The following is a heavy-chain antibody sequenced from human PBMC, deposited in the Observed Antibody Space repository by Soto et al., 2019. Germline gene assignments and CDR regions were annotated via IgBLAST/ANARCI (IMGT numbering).Heavy chain of an antibody. D-gene: IGHD1-1*01. CDR2: TYYRSKWYN. CDR3: ARDRYNWNNYYYYYMDV. CDR1: GDSVSSNSAA. V-gene: IGHV6-1*01. J-gene: IGHJ6*03. Sequence: PSQTLSLTCAISGDSVSSNSAAWNWIRQSPSRGLEWLGRTYYRSKWYNDYAVSVKSRITINPDTSKNQFSLQLNSVTPEDTAVYYCARDRYNWNNYYYYYMDVWGKGTTVTVSS.